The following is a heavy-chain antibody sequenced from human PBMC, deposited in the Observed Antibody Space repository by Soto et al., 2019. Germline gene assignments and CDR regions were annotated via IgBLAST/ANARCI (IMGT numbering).Heavy chain of an antibody. CDR3: ARDRDSSGYRKTPLDP. J-gene: IGHJ5*02. Sequence: PGGSLRLSCAASGFTFSSYGMHWVRQAPGKGLEWVAVIWYDGSNKYYADSVKGRFTISRDNSKNTLYLQMNSLRAEDTAVYYCARDRDSSGYRKTPLDPWGQGTLVTVSS. V-gene: IGHV3-33*01. CDR2: IWYDGSNK. D-gene: IGHD6-19*01. CDR1: GFTFSSYG.